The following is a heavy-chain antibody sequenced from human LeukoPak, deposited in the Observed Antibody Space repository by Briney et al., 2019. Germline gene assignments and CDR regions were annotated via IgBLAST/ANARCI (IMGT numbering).Heavy chain of an antibody. V-gene: IGHV3-23*01. CDR1: GFTFSRYA. J-gene: IGHJ4*02. CDR2: IGGSGGAI. CDR3: AKDPTDFDSSGQTYFDY. D-gene: IGHD3-22*01. Sequence: GGSLRLSCGASGFTFSRYAMSWVRQAPGKGLQWVSEIGGSGGAIYYADSVRGRFTISRDNSKNRRYLQMNSLRVEDTAVYYCAKDPTDFDSSGQTYFDYWGQGTLVTVSS.